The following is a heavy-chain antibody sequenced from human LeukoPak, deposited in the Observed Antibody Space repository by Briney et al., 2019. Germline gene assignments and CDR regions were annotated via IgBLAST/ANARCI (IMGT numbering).Heavy chain of an antibody. V-gene: IGHV3-23*01. Sequence: GGSLRLSCAASGFTFSSYGMSWVRQAPGKGLELVSVIGGRGGGTFYADSVEGRFTISRDNSKNTLYLQMNSLRAEDTAVYYCAKTREDFWGRAKGGMDVWGKGTTVTVSS. CDR2: IGGRGGGT. CDR1: GFTFSSYG. CDR3: AKTREDFWGRAKGGMDV. D-gene: IGHD3-3*01. J-gene: IGHJ6*04.